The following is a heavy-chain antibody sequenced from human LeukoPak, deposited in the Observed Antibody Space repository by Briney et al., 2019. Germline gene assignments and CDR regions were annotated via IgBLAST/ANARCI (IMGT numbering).Heavy chain of an antibody. J-gene: IGHJ4*02. Sequence: GGSLRLSCAASGFTFSSYAMHWVRQAPGKGLEWVAVISYDGSNKYYADSVKGRFTISRDNSKNTLYLQMNSLRAEDTAVYYCAKETLSGSSFDYWGQGTLVTVSS. CDR2: ISYDGSNK. V-gene: IGHV3-30-3*02. D-gene: IGHD1-26*01. CDR1: GFTFSSYA. CDR3: AKETLSGSSFDY.